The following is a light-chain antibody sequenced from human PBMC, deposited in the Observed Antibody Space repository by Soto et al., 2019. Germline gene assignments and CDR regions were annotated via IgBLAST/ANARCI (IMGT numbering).Light chain of an antibody. CDR3: QQYSTSRLT. CDR2: GAS. CDR1: QSVTSSY. J-gene: IGKJ4*01. Sequence: EIVLTQSPGTLSLSPGERDTISCRASQSVTSSYLAWYQQKPGQAPRLLISGASSRATGIPDRFSGSGSGTDFTLTISRLEPDDFAVYYCQQYSTSRLTFGGGTKVEIK. V-gene: IGKV3-20*01.